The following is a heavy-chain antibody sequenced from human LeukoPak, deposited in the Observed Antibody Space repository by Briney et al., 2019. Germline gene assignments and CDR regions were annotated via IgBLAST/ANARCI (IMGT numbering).Heavy chain of an antibody. Sequence: GGSLRLSCAASGITFSSYGMSWVRQAPGKGLEWVSSISSTGGTTYYADSVKGRFTISRDNSKNTLYLQMNSLRAEDTAIYYCAKNGGRGAYCTGGTCYPYFYYYMDVWGKGTTVTI. CDR2: ISSTGGTT. D-gene: IGHD2-15*01. V-gene: IGHV3-23*01. CDR3: AKNGGRGAYCTGGTCYPYFYYYMDV. CDR1: GITFSSYG. J-gene: IGHJ6*03.